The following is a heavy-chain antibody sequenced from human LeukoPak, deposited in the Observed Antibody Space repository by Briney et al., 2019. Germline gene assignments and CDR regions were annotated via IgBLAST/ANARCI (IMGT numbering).Heavy chain of an antibody. J-gene: IGHJ3*02. CDR3: ARARSGDYGDLDAFDI. V-gene: IGHV1-69*04. CDR1: GDTFSSYA. CDR2: IIPILGIA. Sequence: AVKVSCKASGDTFSSYAISWVRQAPGQGLEWMGRIIPILGIANYAQKFQGRVTITADKSTSTAYMELSSLRSEDTAVYYCARARSGDYGDLDAFDIWGQGTMVTVSS. D-gene: IGHD4-17*01.